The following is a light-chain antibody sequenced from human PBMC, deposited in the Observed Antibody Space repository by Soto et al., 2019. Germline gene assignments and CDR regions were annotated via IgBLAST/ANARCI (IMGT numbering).Light chain of an antibody. CDR1: QSVSSY. CDR2: DAS. V-gene: IGKV3-11*01. Sequence: EIVLTQSPATLSLSPGERATLSCRASQSVSSYLAWYQQKPGQAPRLLIYDASNRATGIPARFSGSGSGTYFTLTISSLEPEDFAFYYCQRRSNWLTFGGGTKVEIK. CDR3: QRRSNWLT. J-gene: IGKJ4*01.